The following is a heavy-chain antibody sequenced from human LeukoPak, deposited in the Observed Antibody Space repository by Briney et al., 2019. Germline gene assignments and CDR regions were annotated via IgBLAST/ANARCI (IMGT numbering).Heavy chain of an antibody. CDR3: ARHRAYYYDSSGYYYDWFDP. Sequence: KPSETLSLTCAVYGGSFSGYYWSWIRQPPGKGLEWIGEINHSGSTNYNPSLKSRVTISVDTSKNQFSLKLSSVTAADTAVYYCARHRAYYYDSSGYYYDWFDPWGQGTLVTVSS. J-gene: IGHJ5*02. CDR1: GGSFSGYY. CDR2: INHSGST. V-gene: IGHV4-34*01. D-gene: IGHD3-22*01.